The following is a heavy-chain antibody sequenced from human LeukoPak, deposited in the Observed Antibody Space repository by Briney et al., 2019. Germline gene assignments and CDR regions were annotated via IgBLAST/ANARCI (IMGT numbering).Heavy chain of an antibody. J-gene: IGHJ4*02. V-gene: IGHV4-34*01. CDR2: ISHSGST. CDR3: SRERNRRSSFYQSPLGY. D-gene: IGHD1/OR15-1a*01. Sequence: PSETLSLTSADYGGSFTCYYWTWIRQPPGKGLEWTGEISHSGSTNYNPSLKSRVTISVDTPKNQFSLMLSSVSAEASALFYYSRERNRRSSFYQSPLGYWGQGTLVTVSA. CDR1: GGSFTCYY.